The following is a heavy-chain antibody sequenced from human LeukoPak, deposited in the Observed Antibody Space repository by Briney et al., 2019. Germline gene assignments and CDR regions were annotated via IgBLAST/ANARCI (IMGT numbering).Heavy chain of an antibody. CDR1: GGSISSYY. D-gene: IGHD6-13*01. CDR2: IFFGGST. J-gene: IGHJ6*03. CDR3: ARDRGLRYSSSWLPYYYYYYMDV. Sequence: SETLSLTGTGSGGSISSYYWSWIRQPPGKGLEWSGYIFFGGSTNYNPSLKSPLPISVATSKNQFPLQMSSVTAADTDVYYCARDRGLRYSSSWLPYYYYYYMDVWGKGTTVTVSS. V-gene: IGHV4-59*01.